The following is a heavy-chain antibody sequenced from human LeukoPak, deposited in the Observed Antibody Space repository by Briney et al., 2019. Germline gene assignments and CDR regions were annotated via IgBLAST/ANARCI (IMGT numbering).Heavy chain of an antibody. CDR3: ARDWGSGWYFDY. CDR1: GFTFTTHA. Sequence: PGGSLRLSCTASGFTFTTHAMSWVRQAPGKGLEWVSVISSRGGSTYYADSVKGRFTISRDNSKSTLYLQMNSLRVEDTAVYYCARDWGSGWYFDYWGQGTQVTVSS. D-gene: IGHD6-19*01. CDR2: ISSRGGST. J-gene: IGHJ4*02. V-gene: IGHV3-23*01.